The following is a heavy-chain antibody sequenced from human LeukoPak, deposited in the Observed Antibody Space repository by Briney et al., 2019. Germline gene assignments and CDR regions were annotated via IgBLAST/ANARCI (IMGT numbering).Heavy chain of an antibody. CDR1: GGSFTGYY. J-gene: IGHJ5*02. V-gene: IGHV4-34*01. Sequence: SETLSLTCAVYGGSFTGYYWSWIRQPPGKGLEWIGEGDHTGGTKYNPSLKSRVTISADSSKNQFSLKWYSVTAADTGLYYCAKNGQRGFSFDPWGQGTLVTVSS. D-gene: IGHD2-8*01. CDR2: GDHTGGT. CDR3: AKNGQRGFSFDP.